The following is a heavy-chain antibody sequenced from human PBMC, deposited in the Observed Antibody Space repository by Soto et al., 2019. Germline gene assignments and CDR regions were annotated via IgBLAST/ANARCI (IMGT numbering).Heavy chain of an antibody. Sequence: PGGSLRLSCAASGFTFSSYYISWVRQAPGKGLEWVGNIKGDGSDAHYLDSVKGRFTISSDNAEHSIYLQMNNLRVEDTAMYYCARDPVTSDWGQGTLVTVSS. CDR1: GFTFSSYY. CDR3: ARDPVTSD. CDR2: IKGDGSDA. J-gene: IGHJ4*02. V-gene: IGHV3-7*03.